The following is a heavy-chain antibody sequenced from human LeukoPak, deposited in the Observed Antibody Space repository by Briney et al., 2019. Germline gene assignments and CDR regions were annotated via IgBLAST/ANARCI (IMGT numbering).Heavy chain of an antibody. V-gene: IGHV3-30-3*01. CDR1: GFTFSSDA. CDR2: LSYDGTSK. Sequence: GRSLRFSCAASGFTFSSDAMHCVRQAPGKGLEWVAVLSYDGTSKYYADSVKGRFTISRDNSKNTLYLQMNSLRAEDTAVYYCAAGEFFNYWGQGTLVTVSS. J-gene: IGHJ4*02. D-gene: IGHD3-10*01. CDR3: AAGEFFNY.